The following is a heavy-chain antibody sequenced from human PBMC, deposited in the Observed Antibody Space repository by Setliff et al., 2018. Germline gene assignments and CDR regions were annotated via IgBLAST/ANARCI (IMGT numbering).Heavy chain of an antibody. CDR2: IYHSGST. J-gene: IGHJ6*03. D-gene: IGHD2-2*01. V-gene: IGHV4-38-2*01. Sequence: SETLSLTCAVSGYSISSGYHWAWIRQLPGKGLEWIGTIYHSGSTYFNPSLESRVTISVDTSKNQFSLKLSSVTAADTAVYYCARGRMPHYYMDVRGKGTTVTVSS. CDR3: ARGRMPHYYMDV. CDR1: GYSISSGYH.